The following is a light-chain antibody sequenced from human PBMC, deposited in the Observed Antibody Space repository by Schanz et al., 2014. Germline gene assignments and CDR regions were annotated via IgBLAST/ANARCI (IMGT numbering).Light chain of an antibody. Sequence: QSALTQPPSASGSPGQSVTISCTGTSSDVGGYKYVSWYQQHPGKAPKLMIYDVSNRPSGVSNRFSGSKSGNTASLTIAGVQAEDEADYYCCSYAGSNMFVFGSGTKLTVL. CDR3: CSYAGSNMFV. V-gene: IGLV2-8*01. CDR1: SSDVGGYKY. J-gene: IGLJ1*01. CDR2: DVS.